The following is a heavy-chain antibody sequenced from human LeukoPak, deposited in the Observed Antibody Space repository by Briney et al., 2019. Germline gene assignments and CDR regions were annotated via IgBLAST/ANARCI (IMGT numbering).Heavy chain of an antibody. CDR2: IYSGGST. J-gene: IGHJ3*02. CDR1: GFTVSGNY. Sequence: QAGGSLRLSCAASGFTVSGNYMSWVRQAPGKGLEWVSVIYSGGSTYYADSVKGRFTISRDNAKNTLYLQMNSLRAEDTAVYYCARDRAVADAFDIWGQGTMVTVSS. CDR3: ARDRAVADAFDI. V-gene: IGHV3-53*01. D-gene: IGHD6-19*01.